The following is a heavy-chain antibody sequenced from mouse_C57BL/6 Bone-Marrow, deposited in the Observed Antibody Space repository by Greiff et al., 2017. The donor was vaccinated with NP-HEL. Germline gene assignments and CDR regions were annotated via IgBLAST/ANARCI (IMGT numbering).Heavy chain of an antibody. Sequence: EVQGVESGPVLVKPGASVKMSCKASGYTFTDYYMNWVKQSHGKSLEWIGVINPYNGGTSYNQKFKGKATLTVDKSSSTAYMELNSLTSEDSAVYYCARPLQLRLQGFAYWGQGTLVTVSA. D-gene: IGHD3-2*02. CDR2: INPYNGGT. V-gene: IGHV1-19*01. J-gene: IGHJ3*01. CDR1: GYTFTDYY. CDR3: ARPLQLRLQGFAY.